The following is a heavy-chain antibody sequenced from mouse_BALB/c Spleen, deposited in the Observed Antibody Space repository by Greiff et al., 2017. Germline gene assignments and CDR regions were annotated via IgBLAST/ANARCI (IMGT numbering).Heavy chain of an antibody. J-gene: IGHJ4*01. CDR1: GYTFTDYN. V-gene: IGHV1S29*02. Sequence: EVKLVESGPELVKPGASVKISCKASGYTFTDYNMHWVKQSHGKSLEWIGYIYPYNGGTGYNQKFKSKATLTVDNSSSTAYMELRSLTSEDSAVYYCARGSYAMDYWGQGTSVTVSS. CDR3: ARGSYAMDY. CDR2: IYPYNGGT.